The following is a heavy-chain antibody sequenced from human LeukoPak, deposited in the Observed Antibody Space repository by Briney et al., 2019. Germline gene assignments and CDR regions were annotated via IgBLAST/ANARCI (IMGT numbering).Heavy chain of an antibody. CDR3: AREGTSGWDAFDF. V-gene: IGHV3-74*01. J-gene: IGHJ4*02. Sequence: GGSLRLSCAASGFTFSSFWMHWVRQAPGKGLVWVSRINSVGSSTSYADSVKGRFTISRDNAKNTLYLQMNSLRAEDTAVYYCAREGTSGWDAFDFWGQGTLVTVSS. CDR2: INSVGSST. D-gene: IGHD6-19*01. CDR1: GFTFSSFW.